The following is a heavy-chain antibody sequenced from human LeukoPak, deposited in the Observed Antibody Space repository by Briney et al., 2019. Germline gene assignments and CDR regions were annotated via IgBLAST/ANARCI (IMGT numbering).Heavy chain of an antibody. CDR2: INPNSGGT. CDR3: ARAYYDFWSGYYTPYYFDY. Sequence: ASVKVSCKASGYTFTGYYMHWVRQAPGQGLEWMGWINPNSGGTNYAQKFQGRVTITRNTSISTAYMELSSLRSEDTAVYYCARAYYDFWSGYYTPYYFDYWGQGTLVTVSS. J-gene: IGHJ4*02. V-gene: IGHV1-2*02. D-gene: IGHD3-3*01. CDR1: GYTFTGYY.